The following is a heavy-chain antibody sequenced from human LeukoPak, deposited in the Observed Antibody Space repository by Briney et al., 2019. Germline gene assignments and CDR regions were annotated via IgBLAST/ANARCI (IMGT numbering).Heavy chain of an antibody. D-gene: IGHD3-3*01. J-gene: IGHJ4*02. CDR1: GYTLTELS. CDR3: ARGGVLRFLEHLDY. CDR2: FDPEDGET. Sequence: ASVKVSCKVSGYTLTELSMHWVRQAPGKGLEWMGGFDPEDGETIYAQKFQGRVTMTEDTSTDTAYMELSSLRPEDTAVYYCARGGVLRFLEHLDYWGQGTLVTVSS. V-gene: IGHV1-24*01.